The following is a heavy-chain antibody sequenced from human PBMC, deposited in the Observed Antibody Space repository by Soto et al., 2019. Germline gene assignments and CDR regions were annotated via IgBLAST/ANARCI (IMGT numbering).Heavy chain of an antibody. Sequence: SETLSLTCTVSGGSISSGGSYWSWIRQHPGKGLEWIGYIYYSGSTYYNPSLKSRVTISVDTSKNQFSLKLSSVTAADTAVYYCARTSYDSSGTAADPWGQGTLVTVSS. V-gene: IGHV4-31*03. D-gene: IGHD3-22*01. CDR1: GGSISSGGSY. J-gene: IGHJ5*02. CDR2: IYYSGST. CDR3: ARTSYDSSGTAADP.